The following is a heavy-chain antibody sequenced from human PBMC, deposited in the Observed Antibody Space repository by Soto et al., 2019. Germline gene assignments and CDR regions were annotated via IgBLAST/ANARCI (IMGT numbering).Heavy chain of an antibody. CDR2: MKQDGSEK. CDR1: GFTFSNYW. J-gene: IGHJ6*02. V-gene: IGHV3-7*01. Sequence: GGSLRLSCAVSGFTFSNYWMHWVRQAPGKGLEWVANMKQDGSEKYYVDSVKGRFTISRDNAKNSLYLQMNSLRAEDTAVYYCAREWSRSGYYYYYGMDVWGQGTTVTVSS. CDR3: AREWSRSGYYYYYGMDV. D-gene: IGHD2-15*01.